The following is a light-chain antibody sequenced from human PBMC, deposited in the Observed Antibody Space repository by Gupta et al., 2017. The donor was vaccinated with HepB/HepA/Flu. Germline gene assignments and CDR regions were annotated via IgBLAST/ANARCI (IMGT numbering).Light chain of an antibody. Sequence: EIVLTQSPATLSLSPGERATLSCRASQSVSSNYIAWYQQKPGQAPRLLIYVASTRATGIPDRFSGSGSGTHFTLSISRLEPEDFAVYHCQEDGAPVYTFGQGTKMEIK. CDR2: VAS. J-gene: IGKJ2*01. V-gene: IGKV3-20*01. CDR3: QEDGAPVYT. CDR1: QSVSSNY.